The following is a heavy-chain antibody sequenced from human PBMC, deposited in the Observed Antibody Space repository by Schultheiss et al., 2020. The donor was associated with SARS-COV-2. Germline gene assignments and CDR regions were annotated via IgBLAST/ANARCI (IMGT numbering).Heavy chain of an antibody. CDR3: AREGGTMIVVVIKEGWDY. Sequence: GSLRLSCAASGFTVSSNYMSWVRQAPGKGLEWIGYIYYSGSTNYNPSLKSRVTMSVDTSKNQFSLKLSSVTAADTAVYYCAREGGTMIVVVIKEGWDYWGQGTLVTVSS. CDR1: GFTVSSNY. CDR2: IYYSGST. D-gene: IGHD3-22*01. J-gene: IGHJ4*02. V-gene: IGHV4-59*08.